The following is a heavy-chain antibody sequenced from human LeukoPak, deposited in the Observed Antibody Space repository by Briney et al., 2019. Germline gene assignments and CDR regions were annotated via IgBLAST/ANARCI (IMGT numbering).Heavy chain of an antibody. Sequence: ASVKVSCKASGYTFTSYDINWVRQATGQGLEWMGWMGPNNGNTGYAQKFQGRVTMTRNTSISTAYMELSSLRSEDTAVYYCARGRKPGTRVAVDIWGQGTMVTVSS. CDR1: GYTFTSYD. J-gene: IGHJ3*02. V-gene: IGHV1-8*01. CDR3: ARGRKPGTRVAVDI. CDR2: MGPNNGNT.